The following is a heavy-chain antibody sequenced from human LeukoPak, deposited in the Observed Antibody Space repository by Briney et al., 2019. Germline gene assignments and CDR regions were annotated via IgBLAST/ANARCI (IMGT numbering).Heavy chain of an antibody. D-gene: IGHD1-1*01. Sequence: GGSLRLSCAASGFSFSNYGMNWVRQAPGKGLEWVSGISRSGDNTYYAASVKGRFTISRDNSENTLSLQMDSLRADDTAVYFCASNRPAGYDSAYGFELQHWGQGTLVTVSS. CDR3: ASNRPAGYDSAYGFELQH. V-gene: IGHV3-23*01. J-gene: IGHJ1*01. CDR1: GFSFSNYG. CDR2: ISRSGDNT.